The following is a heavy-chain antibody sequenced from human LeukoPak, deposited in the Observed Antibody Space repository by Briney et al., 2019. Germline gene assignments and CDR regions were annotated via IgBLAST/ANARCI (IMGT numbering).Heavy chain of an antibody. CDR1: GFTFSSYG. Sequence: AGGSLRLSCAASGFTFSSYGMHWVRQAPGKGLEWVAVISYDGSNKYYADSVKGRFTISRDNSKNTMYLQMNSLRAEDTAVYYCAKYGMTTVTYIDYWGQGTLVTVSS. D-gene: IGHD4-17*01. CDR2: ISYDGSNK. CDR3: AKYGMTTVTYIDY. J-gene: IGHJ4*02. V-gene: IGHV3-30*18.